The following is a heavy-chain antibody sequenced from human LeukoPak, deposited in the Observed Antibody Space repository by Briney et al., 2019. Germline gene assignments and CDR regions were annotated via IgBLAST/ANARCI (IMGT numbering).Heavy chain of an antibody. V-gene: IGHV3-23*01. CDR3: AKARRDYYDSSGYLDY. CDR2: ISGSGGST. J-gene: IGHJ4*02. Sequence: PGGSLRLSCAASGFTFSSYAMSWVRQAPGKGLEWVSAISGSGGSTYYVDSVKGRFTISRDNSKNTLYLQMNSLRAEDTAVYYCAKARRDYYDSSGYLDYWGQGTLVTVSS. CDR1: GFTFSSYA. D-gene: IGHD3-22*01.